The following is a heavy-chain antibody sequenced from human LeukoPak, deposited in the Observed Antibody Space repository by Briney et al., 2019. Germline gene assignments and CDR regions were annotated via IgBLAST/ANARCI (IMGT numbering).Heavy chain of an antibody. Sequence: GGSLRLSCAVSGFTFSSYSLNWVRQAPGKGLEWVSHITNSGSTIYYADSVKGRSTISRDTAKNSLYLQMNSLRDEDTAVYYCARAGGSSSWYTDYWGQETPVTVSS. D-gene: IGHD6-13*01. J-gene: IGHJ4*02. V-gene: IGHV3-48*02. CDR2: ITNSGSTI. CDR1: GFTFSSYS. CDR3: ARAGGSSSWYTDY.